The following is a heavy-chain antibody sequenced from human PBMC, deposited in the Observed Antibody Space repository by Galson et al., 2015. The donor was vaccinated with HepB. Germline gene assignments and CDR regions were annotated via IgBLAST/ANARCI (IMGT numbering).Heavy chain of an antibody. CDR1: GFTFSSYA. CDR3: AKWTMVRGTPNDY. CDR2: ISGSGGST. D-gene: IGHD3-10*01. V-gene: IGHV3-23*01. J-gene: IGHJ4*02. Sequence: SLRLSCAASGFTFSSYAMSWVRQAPGKGLEWVSAISGSGGSTYYADSVKGRFTISRDNSMNTLYLQMNSLRAEDTAVYYCAKWTMVRGTPNDYWGQGTLVTVSS.